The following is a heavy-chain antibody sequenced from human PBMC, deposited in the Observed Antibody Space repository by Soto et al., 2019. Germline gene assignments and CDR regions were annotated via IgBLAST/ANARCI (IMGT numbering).Heavy chain of an antibody. CDR1: GGSISGFN. V-gene: IGHV4-59*01. CDR3: ARARRGIDS. J-gene: IGHJ4*02. CDR2: IYYTGTT. Sequence: WETLSLTCTLSGGSISGFNWNWIRQPPGKGLEWIGYIYYTGTTNYNPSLKSRVTMSVDTSKNQFPLQLNSVTAADTAVYYCARARRGIDSWGQGTLVTVS. D-gene: IGHD3-10*01.